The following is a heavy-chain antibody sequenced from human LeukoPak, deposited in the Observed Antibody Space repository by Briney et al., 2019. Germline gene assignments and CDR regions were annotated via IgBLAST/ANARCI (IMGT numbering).Heavy chain of an antibody. Sequence: ASVKVSCKVSGGTFSSYAISWVRQAPGQGLEWMGGIIPIFGTANYAQKFQGRVTITADKSTSTAYMELSSLRSEDTAVYYCAGNIVVVPAARGWFDPWGQGTLVTVSS. V-gene: IGHV1-69*06. CDR1: GGTFSSYA. J-gene: IGHJ5*02. D-gene: IGHD2-2*01. CDR2: IIPIFGTA. CDR3: AGNIVVVPAARGWFDP.